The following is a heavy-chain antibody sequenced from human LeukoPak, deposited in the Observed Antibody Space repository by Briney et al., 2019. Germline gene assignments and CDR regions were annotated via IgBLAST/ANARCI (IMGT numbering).Heavy chain of an antibody. CDR1: GFTFSSYW. D-gene: IGHD3-16*01. Sequence: GGSLRLSCAASGFTFSSYWVHWVRQAPGKGLVWVSRINSDGSSTSYADSVKGRFTISRDNAKNTLYPQMNSLRAEDTAVYYCARELGSDYYYGMDVWGQGTTVTVSS. J-gene: IGHJ6*02. CDR2: INSDGSST. CDR3: ARELGSDYYYGMDV. V-gene: IGHV3-74*01.